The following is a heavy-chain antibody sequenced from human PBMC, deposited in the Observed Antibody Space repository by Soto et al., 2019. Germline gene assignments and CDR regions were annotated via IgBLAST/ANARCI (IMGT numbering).Heavy chain of an antibody. V-gene: IGHV1-69*01. CDR1: GGTFSSYA. CDR3: ARPYSSSWTAYYYYCMDV. Sequence: QVQLVQSGAEVKKPGSSVKVSCKASGGTFSSYALSWVRQAPGQGLEWMGGIIPIFGTANYAQKFQGRVTITADESTSTAYMELSSLRSEDTAVYYCARPYSSSWTAYYYYCMDVWGQGTTVTVSS. D-gene: IGHD6-13*01. J-gene: IGHJ6*02. CDR2: IIPIFGTA.